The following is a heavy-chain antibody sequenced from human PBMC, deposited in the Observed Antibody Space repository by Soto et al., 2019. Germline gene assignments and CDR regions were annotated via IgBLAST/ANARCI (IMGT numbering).Heavy chain of an antibody. V-gene: IGHV4-30-2*01. J-gene: IGHJ6*02. CDR2: IHHSGST. CDR3: AREGYYDYVWGSYRYNYYGMDV. Sequence: SETLSLTCAVSGGSISSGGYSWSWIRQASGKGLEWIAYIHHSGSTYYNPSLKSRVTISPDRSKNRFSLKLTYVTAADTAVYYCAREGYYDYVWGSYRYNYYGMDVWGQGTTVTVSS. D-gene: IGHD3-16*02. CDR1: GGSISSGGYS.